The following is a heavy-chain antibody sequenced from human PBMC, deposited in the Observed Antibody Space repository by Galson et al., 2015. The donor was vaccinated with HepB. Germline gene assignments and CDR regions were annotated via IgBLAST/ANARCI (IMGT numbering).Heavy chain of an antibody. J-gene: IGHJ4*02. CDR2: IYWNDDK. V-gene: IGHV2-5*01. CDR3: AHRPDEFYNGYYALGY. Sequence: PALVKPTQTLTLTCSFSGFPLSSRGVGVGWIRQPPGKALEWLALIYWNDDKRYSPSLKSRLTITKDTSKNQVVLTMTNMDPVDTATYYCAHRPDEFYNGYYALGYWGQGTLVTVSS. CDR1: GFPLSSRGVG. D-gene: IGHD3/OR15-3a*01.